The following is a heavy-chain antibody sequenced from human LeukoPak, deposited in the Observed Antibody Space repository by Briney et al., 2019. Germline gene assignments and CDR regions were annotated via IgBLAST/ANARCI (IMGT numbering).Heavy chain of an antibody. CDR2: ISAYNGNT. CDR3: ARDRSVGSSWYRNNWFDP. D-gene: IGHD6-13*01. CDR1: GYTFTSYG. J-gene: IGHJ5*02. Sequence: EASVKVSCKASGYTFTSYGISWVRQAPGQGLEWMGWISAYNGNTNYAQKLQGRVTMTTDTSTSTAYMELRSLRSGDTAVYYCARDRSVGSSWYRNNWFDPWGQGTLVTVSS. V-gene: IGHV1-18*01.